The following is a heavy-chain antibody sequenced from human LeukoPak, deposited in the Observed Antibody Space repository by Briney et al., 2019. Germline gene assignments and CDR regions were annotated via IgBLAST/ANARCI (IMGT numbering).Heavy chain of an antibody. CDR2: ISGYNGHT. V-gene: IGHV1-18*04. CDR1: GYTFTSYN. Sequence: ASVTVSCKASGYTFTSYNIVWVRQAPGQGREWMGWISGYNGHTNYARRLQGRVTMTTDTSTSTAYLELRSLRSDDTAVFYCARRWTTMTDDYFDYWGQGTLVTVSS. D-gene: IGHD4-17*01. CDR3: ARRWTTMTDDYFDY. J-gene: IGHJ4*02.